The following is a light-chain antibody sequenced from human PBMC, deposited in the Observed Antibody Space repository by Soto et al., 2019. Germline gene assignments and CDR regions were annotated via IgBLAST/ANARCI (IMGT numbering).Light chain of an antibody. CDR1: SSDVGGYNY. V-gene: IGLV2-14*01. Sequence: QSALTQPASVSGSPGQSITISCTGTSSDVGGYNYVSWYQQHPGKAPKLIIYEVTNRPSGVSNRFSGSKSDNTASLTISGLQAEDEADYYCISYTSVSYTSIYVFGTGTKLTGL. CDR3: ISYTSVSYTSIYV. J-gene: IGLJ1*01. CDR2: EVT.